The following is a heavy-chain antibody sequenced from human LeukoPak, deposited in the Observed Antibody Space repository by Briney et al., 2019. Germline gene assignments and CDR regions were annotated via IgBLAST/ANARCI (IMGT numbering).Heavy chain of an antibody. CDR2: ISGSGGST. Sequence: QSGGSLRLSCAASGFTFSSYAMSWVRQAPGKGLEWVSAISGSGGSTYYADSVKGRFTISRDNSKNTLYLQMNSLRAEDTAVYYCAKDLPVYGDYAWNDVTVDAFDIWGQGTMVTVSS. CDR1: GFTFSSYA. V-gene: IGHV3-23*01. CDR3: AKDLPVYGDYAWNDVTVDAFDI. D-gene: IGHD4-17*01. J-gene: IGHJ3*02.